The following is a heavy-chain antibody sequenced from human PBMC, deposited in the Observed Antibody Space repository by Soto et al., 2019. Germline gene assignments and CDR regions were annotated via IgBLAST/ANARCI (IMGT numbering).Heavy chain of an antibody. J-gene: IGHJ6*02. Sequence: SGPTLVNPTQTLTLSCTFFGFSLSTCGMCVSWVRQPPGKALEFLALIDWDEDKYYTTSLKTRLTISKVTSKNQVVLTMTNMDPVDTATYYCARIQRRTTIFGVSNNFYYAMDVWGQGSAVTVSS. CDR2: IDWDEDK. CDR3: ARIQRRTTIFGVSNNFYYAMDV. CDR1: GFSLSTCGMC. V-gene: IGHV2-70*20. D-gene: IGHD3-3*01.